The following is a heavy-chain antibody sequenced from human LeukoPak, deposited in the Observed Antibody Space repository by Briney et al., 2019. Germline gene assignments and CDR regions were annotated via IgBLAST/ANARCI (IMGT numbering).Heavy chain of an antibody. Sequence: GGSLRLSCAASGFTFSSYAMSWVRQAPGKGLEWVSAISGSGGSTYYADSVKGRFTISRDNSKNTLYLQMNSLRAEDTAVYYCAKDRMYYDFWSGLDYWGQGTLVTVSS. D-gene: IGHD3-3*01. CDR3: AKDRMYYDFWSGLDY. V-gene: IGHV3-23*01. CDR2: ISGSGGST. CDR1: GFTFSSYA. J-gene: IGHJ4*02.